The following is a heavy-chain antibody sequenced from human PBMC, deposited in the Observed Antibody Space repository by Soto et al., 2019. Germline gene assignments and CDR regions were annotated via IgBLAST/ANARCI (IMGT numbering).Heavy chain of an antibody. CDR3: ARGGFRLRLGELSLRVVNYYYGMDV. V-gene: IGHV4-34*01. CDR2: INHSGST. Sequence: SETLSLTCAVYGGSFSGYYWSWIRQPPGKGLEWIGEINHSGSTNYNPSLKSRVTISVDTSKNQFSLKLSSVTAADTAVYYCARGGFRLRLGELSLRVVNYYYGMDVWGQGTTVT. D-gene: IGHD3-16*02. CDR1: GGSFSGYY. J-gene: IGHJ6*02.